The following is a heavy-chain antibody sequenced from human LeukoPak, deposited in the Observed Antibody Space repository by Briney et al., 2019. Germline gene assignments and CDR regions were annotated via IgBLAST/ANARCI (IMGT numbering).Heavy chain of an antibody. J-gene: IGHJ4*02. CDR2: IYYSGST. V-gene: IGHV4-31*02. CDR3: ARAQGDY. Sequence: KGLEWIGYIYYSGSTYYNPSLKSRVTISVDTSKNQFSLKLSSVTAADTAVYYCARAQGDYWGQGTLVTVSS.